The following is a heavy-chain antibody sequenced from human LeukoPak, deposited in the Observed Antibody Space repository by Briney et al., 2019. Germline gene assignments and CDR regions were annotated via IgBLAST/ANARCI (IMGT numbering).Heavy chain of an antibody. CDR1: GFTFSDYY. CDR2: ISSSGSTI. Sequence: GGSLRLSCAASGFTFSDYYMGWIRQAPGKGLEWVSYISSSGSTIYYADSVKGRFTISRDNAKNSLYLQMNSLRAEDTAVYYCAREDSYYYGSGSYPFDYWGQGTLVTVSS. D-gene: IGHD3-10*01. CDR3: AREDSYYYGSGSYPFDY. V-gene: IGHV3-11*04. J-gene: IGHJ4*02.